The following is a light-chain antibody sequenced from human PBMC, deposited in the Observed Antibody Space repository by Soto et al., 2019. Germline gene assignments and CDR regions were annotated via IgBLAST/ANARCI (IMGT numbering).Light chain of an antibody. J-gene: IGKJ1*01. V-gene: IGKV3-20*01. Sequence: EIVMTQSPATLSVSPGERATLSCRASQSVSSNLAWYQQKPGQAPRLLIYAASNRATGIPDRISGSGSGTDFTLTISRLEPEDFAVYYCQQYGSSPWTFGQGTKVDIK. CDR2: AAS. CDR3: QQYGSSPWT. CDR1: QSVSSN.